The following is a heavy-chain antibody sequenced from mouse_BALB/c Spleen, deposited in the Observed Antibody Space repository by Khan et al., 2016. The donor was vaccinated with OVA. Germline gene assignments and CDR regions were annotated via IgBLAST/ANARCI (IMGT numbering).Heavy chain of an antibody. J-gene: IGHJ2*01. CDR2: IYPGHGYT. Sequence: EVQLQESGAELGRPGSSVKLSCRTSGSTFTSYGIKWVKQRPGQGLEWIGYIYPGHGYTEYTEKFQGKAILTSDTSSSTAYMQLRSLTSEDSAIYFCTTAYYRYYFDYWGQGTTLTVSS. CDR3: TTAYYRYYFDY. D-gene: IGHD2-14*01. CDR1: GSTFTSYG. V-gene: IGHV1S134*01.